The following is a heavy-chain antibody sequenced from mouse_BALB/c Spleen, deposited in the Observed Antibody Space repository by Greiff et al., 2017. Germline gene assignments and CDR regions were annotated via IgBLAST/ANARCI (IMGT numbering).Heavy chain of an antibody. CDR3: NAVDYYDY. Sequence: DVQLQESGAELVRSGASVKLSCTASGFNIKDYYMHWVKQRPEQGLEWIGWIDPENGDTEYAPKFQGKATMTADTSSNTAYLQLSSLTSEDTAVYYCNAVDYYDYWGQGTLVTVSA. CDR1: GFNIKDYY. CDR2: IDPENGDT. J-gene: IGHJ3*01. V-gene: IGHV14-4*02. D-gene: IGHD2-4*01.